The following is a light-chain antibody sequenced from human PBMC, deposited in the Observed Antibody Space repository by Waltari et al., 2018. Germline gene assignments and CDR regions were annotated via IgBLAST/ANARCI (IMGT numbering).Light chain of an antibody. V-gene: IGKV4-1*01. CDR1: QTVFSNSHHRNF. CDR3: HQFYNLPQT. J-gene: IGKJ2*01. CDR2: WAS. Sequence: DIVMTQSPDSLAVSLGERATINCKSSQTVFSNSHHRNFLAWSQQKAGQPPKLLLYWASVRDSGVPARFSGSGSGTNFTLTIDNVQAADVAVYYCHQFYNLPQTFGQGTRLEIK.